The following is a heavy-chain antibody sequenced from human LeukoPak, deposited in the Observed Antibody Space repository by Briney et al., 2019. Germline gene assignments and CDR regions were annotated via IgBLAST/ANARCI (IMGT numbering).Heavy chain of an antibody. D-gene: IGHD1-14*01. J-gene: IGHJ4*02. CDR3: ARNQRRLDY. CDR2: IKQDGSEK. Sequence: GGSLRLYCAASGFTFSSYWMSWVRQAPGKGLELVSNIKQDGSEKDYVDSVKGRFTISRDNAKNSMYLQMNSLRAEDTAVYYCARNQRRLDYWGQGTVVTVSS. V-gene: IGHV3-7*01. CDR1: GFTFSSYW.